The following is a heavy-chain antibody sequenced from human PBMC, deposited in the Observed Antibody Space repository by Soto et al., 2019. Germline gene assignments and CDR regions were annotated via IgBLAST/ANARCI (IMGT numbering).Heavy chain of an antibody. CDR3: ARAITGYVT. V-gene: IGHV1-3*01. CDR2: INAGNGDT. D-gene: IGHD5-12*01. J-gene: IGHJ5*02. Sequence: ASVKVSCKACGITFTTYAIHWVRQAPGQRLEWMGWINAGNGDTRYSQKFQGRVTLTRDTSASTAYMDLSSLRSEDTAIYYCARAITGYVTWGQGTLVTVS. CDR1: GITFTTYA.